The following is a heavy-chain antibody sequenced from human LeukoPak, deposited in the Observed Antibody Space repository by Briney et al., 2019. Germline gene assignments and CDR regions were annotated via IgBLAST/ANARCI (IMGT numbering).Heavy chain of an antibody. J-gene: IGHJ3*02. D-gene: IGHD3-22*01. CDR3: ARGHDSSGYAFDI. V-gene: IGHV4-31*03. CDR2: IYYSGST. Sequence: SQTLSLTCTVSGGSISSGGYYWSWIRQHPGKGLEWIGYIYYSGSTYYNPSLKSRVTISVDTSKNRFSLKLSSVTAADTAVYYCARGHDSSGYAFDIWGQGTMVTVSS. CDR1: GGSISSGGYY.